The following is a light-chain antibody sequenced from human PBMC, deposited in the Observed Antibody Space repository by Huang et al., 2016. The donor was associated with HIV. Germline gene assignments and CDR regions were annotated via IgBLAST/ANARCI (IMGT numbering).Light chain of an antibody. V-gene: IGKV3-20*01. CDR2: GAS. J-gene: IGKJ4*01. CDR3: QQYGSSLGS. Sequence: EIVLTQSPGTLSLSPGERATLSCWASQSVTSDYVAGYQQKPGQAPRLLIYGASIRATGIPDRVSGSGSGTYFTLTISRLEPGDFAVYYCQQYGSSLGSFGGGTKVEIK. CDR1: QSVTSDY.